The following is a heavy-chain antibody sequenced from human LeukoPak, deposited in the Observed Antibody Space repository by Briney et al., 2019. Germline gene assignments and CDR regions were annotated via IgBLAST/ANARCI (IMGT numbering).Heavy chain of an antibody. Sequence: PSETLSLTCTVSGGSISSSSYFWGWIRQPPGKGLEWIGTIYYSGGSYYNPSLKSRVTISVDTSKNQLSLKLSSVTAADTAVYYCARSSSSPGDDYWGQGTLVTVSS. CDR1: GGSISSSSYF. V-gene: IGHV4-39*01. D-gene: IGHD6-6*01. J-gene: IGHJ4*02. CDR3: ARSSSSPGDDY. CDR2: IYYSGGS.